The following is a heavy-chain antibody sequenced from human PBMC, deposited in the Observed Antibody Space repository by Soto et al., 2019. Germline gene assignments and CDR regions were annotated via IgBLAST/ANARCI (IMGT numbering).Heavy chain of an antibody. CDR2: IYYSGST. CDR3: ARVRGRLLRFDP. J-gene: IGHJ5*02. D-gene: IGHD2-15*01. CDR1: GGSISSGGYY. Sequence: SETLSLTCTVSGGSISSGGYYWNWIRQHPGKGLEWIGYIYYSGSTNYNPSLKSRVTISVDTSKNQFSLKLSSVTAADTAVYYCARVRGRLLRFDPWGQGTLVTVSS. V-gene: IGHV4-30-4*08.